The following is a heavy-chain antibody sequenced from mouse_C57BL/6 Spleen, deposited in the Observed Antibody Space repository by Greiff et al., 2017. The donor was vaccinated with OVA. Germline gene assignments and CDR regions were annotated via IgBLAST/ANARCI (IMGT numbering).Heavy chain of an antibody. J-gene: IGHJ4*01. CDR2: ISSGSSTI. V-gene: IGHV5-17*01. D-gene: IGHD2-4*01. CDR1: GFTFSDYG. CDR3: ARVYYDYDLYYYAMDY. Sequence: HLVESGGGLVKPGGSLKLSCAASGFTFSDYGMHWVRQAPEKGLEWVAYISSGSSTIYYADTVKGRFTISRDNAKNTLFLQMTSLRSEDTAMYYCARVYYDYDLYYYAMDYWGQGTSVTVSS.